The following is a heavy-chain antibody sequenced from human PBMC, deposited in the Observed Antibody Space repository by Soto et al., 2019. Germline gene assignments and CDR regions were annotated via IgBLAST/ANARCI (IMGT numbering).Heavy chain of an antibody. J-gene: IGHJ3*02. CDR3: ARDDCSGGSCYSYAFDI. V-gene: IGHV3-74*01. CDR2: INSDGSST. D-gene: IGHD2-15*01. CDR1: GFTFSSYW. Sequence: GGSLRLSCAASGFTFSSYWMHWVRQAPGKGLVWVSRINSDGSSTSYADSVKGRFTISRDNAKNTLYLQMNSLRAEDTAVYYCARDDCSGGSCYSYAFDIWGQGTMVTVSS.